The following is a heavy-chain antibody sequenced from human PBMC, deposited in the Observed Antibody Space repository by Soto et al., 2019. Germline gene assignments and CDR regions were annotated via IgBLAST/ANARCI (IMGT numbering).Heavy chain of an antibody. V-gene: IGHV3-21*01. D-gene: IGHD3-3*01. Sequence: PGGSLRLSCAASGFTFSSYSMNWVRQAPGKGLEWVSSISSSSSYIYYADSVKGRFTISRDNAKNSLYLQMNSLRAEDTAVYYCARDRSGYTKPFDYWGQGTLVTVSS. CDR1: GFTFSSYS. CDR2: ISSSSSYI. J-gene: IGHJ4*02. CDR3: ARDRSGYTKPFDY.